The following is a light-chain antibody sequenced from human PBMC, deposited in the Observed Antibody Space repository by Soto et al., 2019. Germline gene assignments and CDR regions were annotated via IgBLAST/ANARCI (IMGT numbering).Light chain of an antibody. CDR1: QSVKTNY. CDR2: ATY. CDR3: QQYASSVT. J-gene: IGKJ1*01. Sequence: EIVLTQSPDTLSLSPGETATLSCRASQSVKTNYLGWYQQKPGQAPRLLIHATYNRATGIPDRFSGSGSGTDFTLTISRLEPEDFAVYYCQQYASSVTFGQGTKVEIK. V-gene: IGKV3-20*01.